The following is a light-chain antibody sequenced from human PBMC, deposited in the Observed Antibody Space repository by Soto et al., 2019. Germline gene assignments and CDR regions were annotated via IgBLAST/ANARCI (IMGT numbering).Light chain of an antibody. CDR3: ASWDNSLNGLV. V-gene: IGLV1-44*01. Sequence: QSVLTQPPSASGTPGQRVTISCSGSSSNIGSNSVNWYQQIPGTAPKVVIYDNHQRPSGVPDRFSGSKSGTSASLGISGLQPEDEADYYCASWDNSLNGLVFGGGTKLPVL. J-gene: IGLJ3*02. CDR2: DNH. CDR1: SSNIGSNS.